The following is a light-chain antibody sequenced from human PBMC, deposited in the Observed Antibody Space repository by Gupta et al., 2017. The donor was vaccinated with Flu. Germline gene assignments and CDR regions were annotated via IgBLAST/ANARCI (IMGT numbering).Light chain of an antibody. J-gene: IGKJ4*01. V-gene: IGKV3-20*01. CDR2: GAS. Sequence: PGTLSWSPGESATLACRASQKFSSYSAWYQQKPGQAPRLLIYGASSRATGIPDRFSGSGSGTDFTLTISRVEPEDSAVYYCQQDGIARVVFGGGTKVEIK. CDR3: QQDGIARVV. CDR1: QKFSSY.